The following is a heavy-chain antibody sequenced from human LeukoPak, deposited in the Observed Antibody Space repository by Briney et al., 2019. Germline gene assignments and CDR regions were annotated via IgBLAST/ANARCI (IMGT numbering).Heavy chain of an antibody. Sequence: PGESLRLSCAASGFTFSSYCMSWVRQPPGKGLEWVANIKQDGSDKYYVDSVEGRFTISRDNAKNSLYLQMNSLKAEDTAVYYCARDDRAVAGVDYWGQGTLVTVSS. D-gene: IGHD6-19*01. CDR1: GFTFSSYC. J-gene: IGHJ4*02. V-gene: IGHV3-7*05. CDR2: IKQDGSDK. CDR3: ARDDRAVAGVDY.